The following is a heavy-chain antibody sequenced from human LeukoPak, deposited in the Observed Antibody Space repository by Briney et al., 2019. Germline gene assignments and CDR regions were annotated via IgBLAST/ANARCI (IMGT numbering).Heavy chain of an antibody. D-gene: IGHD5-24*01. CDR3: ARGDGYNYWDY. CDR1: GFTFGDYA. CDR2: IYIGGNT. J-gene: IGHJ4*02. Sequence: GGSLRLSCTASGFTFGDYAMSWFRQAPGKGLEWVSVIYIGGNTYYADSAKGRFTISRDNSKNTLYLQMNSLTAEDTAVYYCARGDGYNYWDYWGQGTLVTVSS. V-gene: IGHV3-53*01.